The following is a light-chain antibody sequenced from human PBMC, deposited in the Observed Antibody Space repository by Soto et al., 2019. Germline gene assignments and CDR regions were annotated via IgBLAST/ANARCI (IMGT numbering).Light chain of an antibody. CDR1: QSISNY. V-gene: IGKV1-5*01. CDR2: DAS. Sequence: DRQMTQSPSSLSASVGDRFTSTCMASQSISNYLNWYQQKPGKAHKFLIFDASNLQTGVPSRFSGSGSGTEFTLTISSLQPDDCATYYCQQYDSDSWTVGQGTQVDIK. CDR3: QQYDSDSWT. J-gene: IGKJ1*01.